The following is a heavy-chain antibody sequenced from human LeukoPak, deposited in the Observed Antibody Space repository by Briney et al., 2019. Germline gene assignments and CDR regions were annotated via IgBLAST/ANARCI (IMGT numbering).Heavy chain of an antibody. Sequence: PPGASLSLSCAASGFRFSNFAMSWVRQAPGKGLEWVSLIIGSSGDTLYADSVKGRFTISRDISKNRLYLQMNSLRAEDTALYYFAKGAYDYIEMGYFDDWGQGTLVTVSS. J-gene: IGHJ4*02. CDR2: IIGSSGDT. V-gene: IGHV3-23*01. CDR1: GFRFSNFA. D-gene: IGHD5-12*01. CDR3: AKGAYDYIEMGYFDD.